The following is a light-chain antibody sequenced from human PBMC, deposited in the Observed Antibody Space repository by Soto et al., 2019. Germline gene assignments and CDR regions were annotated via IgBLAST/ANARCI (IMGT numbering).Light chain of an antibody. V-gene: IGLV1-44*01. Sequence: QAVVTQPPSVSATPVQWVTLSCSGGDSNIGSTAVNWYQQLPGTAPKLLIYSSNQRPSGVPDRISGSKSGTSASLAISGLQSEDEADYYCAAWDDDLHVWLFGGGTKLPVL. CDR2: SSN. CDR3: AAWDDDLHVWL. J-gene: IGLJ3*02. CDR1: DSNIGSTA.